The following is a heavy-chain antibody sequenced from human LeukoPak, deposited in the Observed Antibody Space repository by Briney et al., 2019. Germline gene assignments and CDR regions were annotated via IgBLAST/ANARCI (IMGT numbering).Heavy chain of an antibody. CDR3: ARLPPRITMVRGVMLDY. Sequence: SETLSLTCAVYGGSFSGYYWSWIRQPPGKGLEWIGEINHSGSTNYNPSLKSRVTISVDTSKNQFSLKPSSVTAADTAVYYCARLPPRITMVRGVMLDYWGQGTLVTVSS. CDR1: GGSFSGYY. D-gene: IGHD3-10*01. CDR2: INHSGST. J-gene: IGHJ4*02. V-gene: IGHV4-34*01.